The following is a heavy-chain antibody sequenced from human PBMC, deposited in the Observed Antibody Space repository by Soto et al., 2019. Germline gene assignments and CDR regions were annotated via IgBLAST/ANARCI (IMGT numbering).Heavy chain of an antibody. V-gene: IGHV2-70*01. D-gene: IGHD3-9*01. CDR1: GFSLSTSGMC. J-gene: IGHJ4*02. CDR2: IDFDDDK. Sequence: SGPTLVNPTQTLTLTCTFSGFSLSTSGMCVSWIRQTPGYALEWLALIDFDDDKYYCTSLKTSLTISKDTSNNQVVLTMTNMDPVDTATYYCARILRLKGAGYPFDYWGQGTLVTVSS. CDR3: ARILRLKGAGYPFDY.